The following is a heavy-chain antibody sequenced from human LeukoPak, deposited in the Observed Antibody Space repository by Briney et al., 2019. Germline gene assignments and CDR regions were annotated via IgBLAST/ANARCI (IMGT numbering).Heavy chain of an antibody. J-gene: IGHJ3*02. CDR2: IFHSGT. D-gene: IGHD2-2*02. CDR3: ARDIVVVPAAIRTNAFDI. Sequence: KSSETLSLTCTVSGGSISSSSYYWGWIRQPPGKGLEWVGSIFHSGTYYNPSLKSRVTISVDTSKNQFSLKLTSVTAADTAVYYCARDIVVVPAAIRTNAFDIWGQGTMVTVSS. V-gene: IGHV4-39*02. CDR1: GGSISSSSYY.